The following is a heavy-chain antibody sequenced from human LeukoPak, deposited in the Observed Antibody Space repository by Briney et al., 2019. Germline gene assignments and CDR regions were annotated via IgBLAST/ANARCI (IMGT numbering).Heavy chain of an antibody. Sequence: GGSLRLSCAASGFTFSNYAMNWVRQAPGKGLEWVSGISGSGGSVYYADSVKGRFTISRDNSKNTLYLQMNSLRAEDTAVYYCAKGSIAAAGWYYFDYWGQGTLVTVSS. CDR1: GFTFSNYA. CDR3: AKGSIAAAGWYYFDY. J-gene: IGHJ4*02. CDR2: ISGSGGSV. V-gene: IGHV3-23*01. D-gene: IGHD6-13*01.